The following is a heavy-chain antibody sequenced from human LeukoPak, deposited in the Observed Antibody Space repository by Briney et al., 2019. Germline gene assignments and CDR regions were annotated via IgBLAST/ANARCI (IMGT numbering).Heavy chain of an antibody. CDR1: GYSISSGFY. Sequence: SETLSLTCTVSGYSISSGFYWGWIRQPPGKGLEWIGYIHYSRTTNYNPSLKKRVTMSLDTSKNQFSLNLSSVTAADTAVYYCARMGGYSGYATHWGQGTLVTVSS. J-gene: IGHJ4*02. D-gene: IGHD5-12*01. CDR3: ARMGGYSGYATH. CDR2: IHYSRTT. V-gene: IGHV4-38-2*02.